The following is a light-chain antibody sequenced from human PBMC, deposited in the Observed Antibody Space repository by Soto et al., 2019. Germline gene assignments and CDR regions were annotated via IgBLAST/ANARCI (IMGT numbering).Light chain of an antibody. J-gene: IGLJ2*01. CDR1: SSDVGGYNY. V-gene: IGLV2-14*01. CDR3: SSYTSSSLVV. CDR2: DVS. Sequence: QSVLTQPASVSGSPGQSITISCTGTSSDVGGYNYVSWYQQHPGKAPKLMIYDVSNRPSGVSNHFSGSKSGNTASLTISGLQAEDEADYYCSSYTSSSLVVFGGGTKLTVL.